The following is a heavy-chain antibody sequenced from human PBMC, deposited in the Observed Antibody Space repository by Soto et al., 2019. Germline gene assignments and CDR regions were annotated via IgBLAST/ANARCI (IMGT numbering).Heavy chain of an antibody. D-gene: IGHD3-3*01. CDR3: ARPSGDYDHDEGYFQH. CDR2: ISWNSGSI. J-gene: IGHJ1*01. V-gene: IGHV3-9*01. Sequence: EVQLVESGGGLVQPGRSLRLSCAASGFTFDDYAMHWVRQAPGKGLEWVSGISWNSGSIGYADSVKGRFTISRDNAKNSLYLQMHSLRAEDTALYYCARPSGDYDHDEGYFQHWGQGTLVTVSS. CDR1: GFTFDDYA.